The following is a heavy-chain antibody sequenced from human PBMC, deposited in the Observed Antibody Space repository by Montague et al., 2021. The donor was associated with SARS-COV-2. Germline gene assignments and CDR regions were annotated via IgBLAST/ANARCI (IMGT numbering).Heavy chain of an antibody. V-gene: IGHV4-59*01. Sequence: SETLSLTCTVSNASFDNYYWSWVRQSLGKGLEYIGYIHYSGRTNYNPSLRSRVTISIDTSKNQFSLKLMSVTAAETAIYFCARRIVTYYWYFDLWGRGTLVTVSS. CDR3: ARRIVTYYWYFDL. D-gene: IGHD2-15*01. J-gene: IGHJ2*01. CDR1: NASFDNYY. CDR2: IHYSGRT.